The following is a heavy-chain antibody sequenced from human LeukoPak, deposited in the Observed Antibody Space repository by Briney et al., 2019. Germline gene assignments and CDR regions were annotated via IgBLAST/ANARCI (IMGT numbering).Heavy chain of an antibody. D-gene: IGHD3-16*01. CDR3: ARGHRSSSIIPGFDY. V-gene: IGHV4-34*01. CDR2: INHSGST. CDR1: GGSFSGYY. Sequence: SETLSLTCAVYGGSFSGYYWSWIRQPPGKGLEWIGEINHSGSTNYNPSLKSRVTISVDTSKNQFSLKLSSVTAADTAVYYCARGHRSSSIIPGFDYWGQGTLVTVSS. J-gene: IGHJ4*02.